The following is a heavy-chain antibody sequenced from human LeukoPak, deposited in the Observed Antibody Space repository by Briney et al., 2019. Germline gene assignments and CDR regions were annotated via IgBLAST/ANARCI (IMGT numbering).Heavy chain of an antibody. CDR2: LYYSGRT. CDR3: ARDGRFPPEVLPRYFDS. CDR1: GGTISTSLYY. Sequence: PSETLSLTCSVSGGTISTSLYYWGWIRQPPGKGLEWIGSLYYSGRTYYNPSLKSRVTISIDTSKNQFSLKLSSVTAADTAVYYCARDGRFPPEVLPRYFDSWGQGTLVTVSS. V-gene: IGHV4-39*07. D-gene: IGHD1-14*01. J-gene: IGHJ4*02.